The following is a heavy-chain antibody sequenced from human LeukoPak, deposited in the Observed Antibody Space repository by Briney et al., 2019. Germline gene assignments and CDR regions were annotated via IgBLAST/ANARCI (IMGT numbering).Heavy chain of an antibody. CDR3: ARSSGSYRPMGY. CDR1: GFTFSSYE. CDR2: IDSTDTI. Sequence: GGSLRLSCAASGFTFSSYEMNWVRQAPGKGLQWISHIDSTDTIHYAGSVKGRFTISRDNAKNSLYLQMNSLRAEDTAVYYCARSSGSYRPMGYWGQGTLVTVSS. V-gene: IGHV3-48*03. J-gene: IGHJ4*02. D-gene: IGHD3-22*01.